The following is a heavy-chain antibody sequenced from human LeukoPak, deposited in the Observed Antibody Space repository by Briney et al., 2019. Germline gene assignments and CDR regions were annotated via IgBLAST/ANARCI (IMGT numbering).Heavy chain of an antibody. CDR1: GYTFTSYD. J-gene: IGHJ6*03. Sequence: ASVKVSCKASGYTFTSYDINWVRQATGQGLEWMGWMNPNSGNTGYAQKFQGRVTMTRNTPISTAYMELSSLRSEDTAVYYCASRGYCSSTSCYKNYYYYMDVWGKGTTVTVSS. V-gene: IGHV1-8*01. D-gene: IGHD2-2*02. CDR3: ASRGYCSSTSCYKNYYYYMDV. CDR2: MNPNSGNT.